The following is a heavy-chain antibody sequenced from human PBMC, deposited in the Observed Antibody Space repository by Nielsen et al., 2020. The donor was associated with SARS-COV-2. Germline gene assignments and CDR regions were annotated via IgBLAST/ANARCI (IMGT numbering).Heavy chain of an antibody. J-gene: IGHJ4*02. Sequence: SGPTLVKPTQTLTLTCTFSGFSLSTSGVGVGWIRQPPGKALEWLALIYWDDDKRYSPSLKSRLTITKDTSKNQVVLTMTNMDPVDTATYYCARTSLRFLEWSPIDYWGQGTLVTVSS. CDR1: GFSLSTSGVG. D-gene: IGHD3-3*01. CDR2: IYWDDDK. CDR3: ARTSLRFLEWSPIDY. V-gene: IGHV2-5*02.